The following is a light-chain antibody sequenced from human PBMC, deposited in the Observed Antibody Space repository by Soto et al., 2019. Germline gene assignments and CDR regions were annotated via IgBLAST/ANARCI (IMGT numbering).Light chain of an antibody. V-gene: IGKV1-9*01. CDR3: QQLNSYPT. J-gene: IGKJ4*01. Sequence: DIQLTQSPSFLYASVGDTVTITCRASQGISSYLAWYQQKPGKAPKLLIYAASTLQSGVPSRFSGSGSGTEFTLTISSLQPEDFATYYCQQLNSYPTFGGGTKVEIK. CDR1: QGISSY. CDR2: AAS.